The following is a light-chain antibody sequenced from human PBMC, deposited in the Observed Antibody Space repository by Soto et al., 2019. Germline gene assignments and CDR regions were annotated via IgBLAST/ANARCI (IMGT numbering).Light chain of an antibody. Sequence: DIVMTQSPDSLAVSLGERATINCKSSQNVLSSSNNRNFLAWYQQKPRQPPKLLISWASTRESGVPDRFSGSGSGTDFTLTISSLQAEDVAVYYCQQYYGDPLTFGGGTKVEIK. CDR2: WAS. CDR1: QNVLSSSNNRNF. V-gene: IGKV4-1*01. CDR3: QQYYGDPLT. J-gene: IGKJ4*01.